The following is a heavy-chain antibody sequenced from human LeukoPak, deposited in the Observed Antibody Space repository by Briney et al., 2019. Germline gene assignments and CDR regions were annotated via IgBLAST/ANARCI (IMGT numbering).Heavy chain of an antibody. Sequence: PWETLSLTCNVSGGSTSSNTYFWGWIRRPPGKGLEWIGRIYTSGSTNYNPSLKSRVTMSVDTSKNQFSLKLSSVTAADTAVYYCARDPTRHCSSTSCYQRAFDIWGQGTMVTVSS. J-gene: IGHJ3*02. V-gene: IGHV4-39*07. D-gene: IGHD2-2*01. CDR1: GGSTSSNTYF. CDR2: IYTSGST. CDR3: ARDPTRHCSSTSCYQRAFDI.